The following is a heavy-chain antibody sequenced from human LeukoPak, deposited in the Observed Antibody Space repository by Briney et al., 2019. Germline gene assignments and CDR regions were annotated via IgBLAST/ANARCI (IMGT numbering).Heavy chain of an antibody. CDR2: IIPIFGTA. V-gene: IGHV1-69*05. CDR1: GGTFSSYA. Sequence: SVKVSCKASGGTFSSYAISWVRQAPGQGLEWMGGIIPIFGTANYAQKFQGRVTITTDESTSTAYMELSSLRSEDTAVYYCARESDILTGYSNWFDPWGQGTPGHRLL. J-gene: IGHJ5*02. CDR3: ARESDILTGYSNWFDP. D-gene: IGHD3-9*01.